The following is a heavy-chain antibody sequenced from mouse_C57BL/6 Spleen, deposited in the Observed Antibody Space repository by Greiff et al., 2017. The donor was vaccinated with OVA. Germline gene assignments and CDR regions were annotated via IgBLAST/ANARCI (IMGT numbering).Heavy chain of an antibody. CDR1: GFTFSDYG. Sequence: EVKVVESGGGLVKPGGSLKLSCAASGFTFSDYGMHWVRQAPEKGLEWVAYISSGSSTIYYADPVKGRFTISRDNAKNTLFLQMTSLRSEDTAMYYCARPELGPYYAMDYWGQGTSVTVSS. V-gene: IGHV5-17*01. D-gene: IGHD4-1*01. J-gene: IGHJ4*01. CDR2: ISSGSSTI. CDR3: ARPELGPYYAMDY.